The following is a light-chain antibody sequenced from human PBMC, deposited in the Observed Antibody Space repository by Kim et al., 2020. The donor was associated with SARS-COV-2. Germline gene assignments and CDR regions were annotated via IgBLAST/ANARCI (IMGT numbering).Light chain of an antibody. CDR3: MQGTHWPFT. V-gene: IGKV2-30*01. CDR1: QSLVYSDGNFY. Sequence: PTSSSCRYSQSLVYSDGNFYLNWFHQRPGQSPRRLIYKVSNRDSGVPDRFRGRGSGTDFTLQISRVEAEDVGVYYCMQGTHWPFTFGPGTKVDIK. CDR2: KVS. J-gene: IGKJ3*01.